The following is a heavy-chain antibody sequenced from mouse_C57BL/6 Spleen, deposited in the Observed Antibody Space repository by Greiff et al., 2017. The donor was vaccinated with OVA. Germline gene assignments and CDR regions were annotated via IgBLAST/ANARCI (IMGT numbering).Heavy chain of an antibody. CDR2: IHPNSGST. CDR3: ASVYCEYDGSAWFAY. J-gene: IGHJ3*01. D-gene: IGHD2-4*01. V-gene: IGHV1-64*01. Sequence: QVQLQQPGAELVKPGASVKLSCKASGYTFTSYWMHWVKQRPGQGLEWIGMIHPNSGSTNYNEKFKSKATLTVDKSSRTAYMQLSSLTSEDSAVYDCASVYCEYDGSAWFAYWGQGTLVTVSA. CDR1: GYTFTSYW.